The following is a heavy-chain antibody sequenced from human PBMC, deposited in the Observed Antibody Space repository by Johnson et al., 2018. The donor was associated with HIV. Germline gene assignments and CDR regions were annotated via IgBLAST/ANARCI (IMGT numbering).Heavy chain of an antibody. D-gene: IGHD3-3*01. Sequence: VDSVKDRFTISRDNAKNSLYLQMNSLRVEDTAVYYCAKDLTYYNFWSGSWGDAFDIWGQGTIVTVSS. CDR3: AKDLTYYNFWSGSWGDAFDI. V-gene: IGHV3-7*04. J-gene: IGHJ3*02.